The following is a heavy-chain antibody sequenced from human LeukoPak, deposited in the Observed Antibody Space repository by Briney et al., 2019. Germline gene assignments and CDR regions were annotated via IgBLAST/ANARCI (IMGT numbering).Heavy chain of an antibody. V-gene: IGHV4-39*07. Sequence: SETLSLTCTVSGGSVSSSSYYWGWIRQPPGKGLEWIGSIYYSGSTYYNPSLKSRVTISVDTSKNQFSLKLSSVTAADTAVYYCASSHSSSLYYYMDVWGKGTTVTVSS. J-gene: IGHJ6*03. CDR2: IYYSGST. CDR1: GGSVSSSSYY. CDR3: ASSHSSSLYYYMDV. D-gene: IGHD6-6*01.